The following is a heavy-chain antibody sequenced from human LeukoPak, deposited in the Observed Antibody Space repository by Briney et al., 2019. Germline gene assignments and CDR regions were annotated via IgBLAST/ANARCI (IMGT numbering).Heavy chain of an antibody. CDR3: ARGCMSMTNCKAFEI. Sequence: GGSLRLSCAASGITLTTYWMHWFRQAPGEAPLWISHINSGGTTTGYADSVRGRFIISRDNARNTLDLQMNSLGAEDTAVYYCARGCMSMTNCKAFEIWGQGTMVIVSS. J-gene: IGHJ3*02. CDR2: INSGGTTT. V-gene: IGHV3-74*01. D-gene: IGHD3-22*01. CDR1: GITLTTYW.